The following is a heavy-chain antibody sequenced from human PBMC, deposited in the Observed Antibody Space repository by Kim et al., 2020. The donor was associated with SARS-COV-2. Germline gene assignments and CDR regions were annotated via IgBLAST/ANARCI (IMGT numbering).Heavy chain of an antibody. CDR2: IGFAGRTT. CDR3: AKKGAGIASSLDY. V-gene: IGHV3-23*01. D-gene: IGHD6-13*01. CDR1: GFTFSTYA. J-gene: IGHJ4*02. Sequence: GGSLRLSCAPSGFTFSTYAMSWVRQAPEKGLEWVSTIGFAGRTTKYADSVKGRFIISRDNSKNTLYLQMNSLRVEDTAVYYCAKKGAGIASSLDYWGQGT.